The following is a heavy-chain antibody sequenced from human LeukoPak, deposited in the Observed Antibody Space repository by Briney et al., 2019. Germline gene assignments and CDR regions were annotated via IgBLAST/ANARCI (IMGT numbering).Heavy chain of an antibody. CDR1: GFTFDDYT. D-gene: IGHD1-26*01. CDR2: ISWDGVNS. V-gene: IGHV3-43D*04. J-gene: IGHJ3*02. Sequence: PGGSLRLSCAASGFTFDDYTMHWVRQAPGKGLEWVSLISWDGVNSYYADSVKGRFTLSRDNSKNSLYLQMNSLRVEDTALYYCAKGITGALNDAFDIWGQGTMVTVSS. CDR3: AKGITGALNDAFDI.